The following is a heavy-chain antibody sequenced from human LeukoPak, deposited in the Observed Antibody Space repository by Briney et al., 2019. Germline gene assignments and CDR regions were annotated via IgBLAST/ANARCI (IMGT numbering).Heavy chain of an antibody. J-gene: IGHJ4*02. V-gene: IGHV4-34*01. D-gene: IGHD3-9*01. CDR2: INHSGST. CDR3: ARKLRYSRNFDY. Sequence: SETLSLTCAVYGGSFSGYHWSWIRQPPGKGLEWIGEINHSGSTNYNPSLKSRVTISVDTSKNQFSLKLSSVTAADTAVYYCARKLRYSRNFDYWGQGTLVTVSS. CDR1: GGSFSGYH.